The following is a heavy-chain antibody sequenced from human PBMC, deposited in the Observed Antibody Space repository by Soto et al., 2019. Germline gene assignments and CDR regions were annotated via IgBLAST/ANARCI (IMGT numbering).Heavy chain of an antibody. Sequence: SETLSLTCTVSGGSISSGGYYWSWIRQHPGKGLEWIGYIYYSGSTYYNPSLKSRVTISVDTSKNQFSLKLSSVTAADTAVYYCARVIAVAGTNYFDYWGQGTLVTVSS. D-gene: IGHD6-19*01. CDR3: ARVIAVAGTNYFDY. J-gene: IGHJ4*02. CDR2: IYYSGST. CDR1: GGSISSGGYY. V-gene: IGHV4-31*03.